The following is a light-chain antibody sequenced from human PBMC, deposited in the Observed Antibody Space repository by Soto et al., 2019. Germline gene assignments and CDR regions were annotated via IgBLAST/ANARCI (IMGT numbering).Light chain of an antibody. V-gene: IGKV3-15*01. Sequence: EIVMTQSPATLSVSPGERATLSCRASQSVSSDLAWYHQKPGQAPRLLIYAASTRATGIPARFSGSGSGTEFTLTISRLEPEDFAVYYCQQYVTSPLTFGGGTKVDIK. CDR1: QSVSSD. J-gene: IGKJ4*01. CDR2: AAS. CDR3: QQYVTSPLT.